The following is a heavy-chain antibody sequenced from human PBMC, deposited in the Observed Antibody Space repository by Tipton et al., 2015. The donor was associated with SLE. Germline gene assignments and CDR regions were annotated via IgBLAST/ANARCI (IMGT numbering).Heavy chain of an antibody. D-gene: IGHD1-14*01. CDR3: ARQGTTRSPFDY. J-gene: IGHJ4*02. CDR2: VYHSGTT. Sequence: TLSLTCAVSGDSISSRKWWSWVRQSPGKGLEWIGEVYHSGTTNCNPSLKSQVTISVDTSKNQFSLKLNSVTAGDTAVYYCARQGTTRSPFDYWGQGTLVTVSS. V-gene: IGHV4-4*02. CDR1: GDSISSRKW.